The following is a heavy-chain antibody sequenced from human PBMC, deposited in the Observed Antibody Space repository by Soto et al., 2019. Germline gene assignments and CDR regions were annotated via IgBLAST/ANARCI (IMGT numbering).Heavy chain of an antibody. J-gene: IGHJ5*02. Sequence: GEALKISCQVFGYPFTIYWITWVRQMPGKGLEWMGRIDPSNSFTDYSPSFQGQVTISADKSISTAYLQWSSLKASDTAMYYCALGDYYDSSWFDPWGQGNLVTVSS. CDR3: ALGDYYDSSWFDP. CDR1: GYPFTIYW. V-gene: IGHV5-10-1*04. CDR2: IDPSNSFT. D-gene: IGHD3-22*01.